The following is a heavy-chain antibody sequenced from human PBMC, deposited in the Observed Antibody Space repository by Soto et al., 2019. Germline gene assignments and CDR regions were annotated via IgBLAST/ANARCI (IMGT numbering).Heavy chain of an antibody. J-gene: IGHJ4*02. Sequence: PGGSLRLSCAASGFTFSDYAMSWVRQAPGKGLEWVSSISSGGGSPYYADSVKGRFTISRNNSKNTLFLQMNSLGAEDTAVYYCAKGDGRIVPRHFDYWGQGTLVTVSS. CDR3: AKGDGRIVPRHFDY. CDR2: ISSGGGSP. D-gene: IGHD1-26*01. CDR1: GFTFSDYA. V-gene: IGHV3-23*01.